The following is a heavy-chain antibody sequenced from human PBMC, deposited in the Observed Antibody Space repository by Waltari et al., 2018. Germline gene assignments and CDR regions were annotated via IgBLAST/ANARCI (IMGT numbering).Heavy chain of an antibody. D-gene: IGHD3-16*01. J-gene: IGHJ6*02. Sequence: QKRLQESGPGLIKPSVTLSLTCTVSSGSISSSHYSWGWLRQPPGKGREWIGSIYYPGSTHYNPSLEGRVTISIDTAKNQFSLNLISLTAADTGVYYCARHRRLRNKYYYDLDVWGQGTTVSLSS. CDR2: IYYPGST. CDR1: SGSISSSHYS. CDR3: ARHRRLRNKYYYDLDV. V-gene: IGHV4-39*01.